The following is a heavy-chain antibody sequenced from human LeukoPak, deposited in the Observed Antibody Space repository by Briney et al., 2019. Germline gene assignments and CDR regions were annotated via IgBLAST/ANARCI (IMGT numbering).Heavy chain of an antibody. CDR3: ARGAIVVVPAAINWFDP. J-gene: IGHJ5*02. D-gene: IGHD2-2*01. CDR1: GYSFTSYW. Sequence: RGESLKISCKGSGYSFTSYWIGWVRQMPGKGLEWMGIIYPGDSDTRYSPSFQGQVTISTDKSISTAYLQWSSLKASDTAMYYCARGAIVVVPAAINWFDPWGQGTLVTVSS. V-gene: IGHV5-51*01. CDR2: IYPGDSDT.